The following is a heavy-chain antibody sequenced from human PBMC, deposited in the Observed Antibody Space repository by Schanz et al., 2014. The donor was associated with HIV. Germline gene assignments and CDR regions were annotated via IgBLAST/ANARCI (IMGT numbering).Heavy chain of an antibody. CDR3: AKTGWSQGNYYYYYGMDV. V-gene: IGHV3-23*04. CDR2: ISGSGGST. J-gene: IGHJ6*02. Sequence: VQLVESGGGVVQPGRSLRLSCADSGFTFSSYAMSWVRQAAGKGLEWVSVISGSGGSTYYADSVKGRFTISRDNSKNTVYLQMNSLRAEDTAVYYCAKTGWSQGNYYYYYGMDVWGQGTTVTVSS. CDR1: GFTFSSYA. D-gene: IGHD3-3*01.